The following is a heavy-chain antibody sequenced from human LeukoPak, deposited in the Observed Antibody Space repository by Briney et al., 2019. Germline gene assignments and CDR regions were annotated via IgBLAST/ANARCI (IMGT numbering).Heavy chain of an antibody. CDR3: ARDTRKVGAIGLEKNKNWFDP. CDR1: GGSISSYY. Sequence: SETLSLTCTVSGGSISSYYWSWIRQPAGKGLEWIGRIYTSGSTNYNPSLKSRVTMSVDTSKNQFSLKLSSVTAADQAVYYCARDTRKVGAIGLEKNKNWFDPWGQGTLVTVSS. V-gene: IGHV4-4*07. J-gene: IGHJ5*02. CDR2: IYTSGST. D-gene: IGHD1-26*01.